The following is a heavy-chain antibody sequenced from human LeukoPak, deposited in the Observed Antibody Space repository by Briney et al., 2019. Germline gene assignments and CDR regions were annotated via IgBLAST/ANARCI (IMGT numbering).Heavy chain of an antibody. D-gene: IGHD5-18*01. CDR1: GYTFTSYG. Sequence: ASVKVSCKASGYTFTSYGISWVRQAPGQGLEWMGWISAYNGNTNYAQKLQGRVTMTTDTSTSTACMELSSLRSEDTAVYYCARAVVSSGYYYYYMDVWGKGTTVTVSS. V-gene: IGHV1-18*01. CDR2: ISAYNGNT. CDR3: ARAVVSSGYYYYYMDV. J-gene: IGHJ6*03.